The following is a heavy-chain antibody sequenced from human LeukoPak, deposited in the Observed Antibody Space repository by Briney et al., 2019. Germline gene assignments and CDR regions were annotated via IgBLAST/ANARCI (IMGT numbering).Heavy chain of an antibody. Sequence: GGSLRLSCAASGLTFSSYGMHWVRQAPGKGLEWVAVISYDGSNKYYADSVKGRFTISRDNSKNTLYLQMNSLRAEDTAVYYCAKGLSWLQYYFDYWGQGTLVTVSS. CDR3: AKGLSWLQYYFDY. V-gene: IGHV3-30*18. CDR2: ISYDGSNK. J-gene: IGHJ4*02. CDR1: GLTFSSYG. D-gene: IGHD6-19*01.